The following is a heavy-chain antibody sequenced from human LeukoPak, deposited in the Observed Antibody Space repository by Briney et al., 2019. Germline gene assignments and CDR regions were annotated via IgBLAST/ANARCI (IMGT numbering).Heavy chain of an antibody. Sequence: SETLSLTCTVSGGSISSSSYYWGWIRQPPGKGLEWIGSIYYSGSTYHNPSLKSRVTISVDTSKNQFSLKLSSVTAADTAVYYCATLYSSLDYWGQGTLVTVSS. D-gene: IGHD6-19*01. J-gene: IGHJ4*02. CDR3: ATLYSSLDY. V-gene: IGHV4-39*01. CDR2: IYYSGST. CDR1: GGSISSSSYY.